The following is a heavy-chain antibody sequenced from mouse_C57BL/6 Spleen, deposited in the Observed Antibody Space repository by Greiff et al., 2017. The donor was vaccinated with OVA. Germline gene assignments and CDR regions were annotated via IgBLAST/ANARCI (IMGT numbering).Heavy chain of an antibody. CDR3: ARRRFYDGYSFAY. Sequence: VQLQQSGPELVKPGASVKISCKASGYAFSSSWMNWVKQRPGKGLEWIGRIYPGDGDTNYNGKFKGKATLTADKSSSTAYMQLSSLTSEDSAVYFCARRRFYDGYSFAYWGQGTLVTVSA. CDR1: GYAFSSSW. J-gene: IGHJ3*01. CDR2: IYPGDGDT. D-gene: IGHD2-3*01. V-gene: IGHV1-82*01.